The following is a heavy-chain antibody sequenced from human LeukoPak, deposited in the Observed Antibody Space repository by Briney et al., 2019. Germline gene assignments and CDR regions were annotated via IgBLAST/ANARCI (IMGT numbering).Heavy chain of an antibody. CDR3: ARDTDGSLDY. Sequence: PGGSLRLSCAASGFTFTNSWMAWVRQAPGMGLEWVANIKQDGSTKHYADSLKGRFTISRDNPKNSLYLQMNSLRSDDTGVYYCARDTDGSLDYWGQGILVTVAS. V-gene: IGHV3-7*01. CDR1: GFTFTNSW. J-gene: IGHJ4*02. CDR2: IKQDGSTK. D-gene: IGHD1-26*01.